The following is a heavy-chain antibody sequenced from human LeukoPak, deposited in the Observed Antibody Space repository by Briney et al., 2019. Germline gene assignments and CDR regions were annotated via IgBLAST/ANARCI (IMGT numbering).Heavy chain of an antibody. CDR3: ARGGVLRSFDWFPIYYYGMDV. D-gene: IGHD3-9*01. CDR1: GYTFTSYD. V-gene: IGHV1-8*01. CDR2: MNPNSGNT. Sequence: GASVKVSCKASGYTFTSYDINWVRQATGQGLEWMGWMNPNSGNTGYAQKFQGRVTMTRNTSISTAYMELSSLRSEDTAVYYCARGGVLRSFDWFPIYYYGMDVWGQGATVTASS. J-gene: IGHJ6*01.